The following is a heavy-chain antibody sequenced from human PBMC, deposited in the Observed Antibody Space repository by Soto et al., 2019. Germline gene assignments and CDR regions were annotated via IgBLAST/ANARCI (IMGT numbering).Heavy chain of an antibody. D-gene: IGHD3-22*01. CDR3: AKDEYYYSRSGYYIFDS. V-gene: IGHV4-59*01. CDR1: GDSISSYS. CDR2: IHYNGNT. Sequence: SETLSLTSTVSGDSISSYSWCWIRQPPGKGLEWIGNIHYNGNTKYSPSLKSRVTMSVDTSKKTLYLQMNSLRPEDTALYYCAKDEYYYSRSGYYIFDSWGQGTLVTVSS. J-gene: IGHJ4*02.